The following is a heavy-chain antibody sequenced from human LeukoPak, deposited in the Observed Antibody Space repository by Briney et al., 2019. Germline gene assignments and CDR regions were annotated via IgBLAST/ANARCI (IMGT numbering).Heavy chain of an antibody. CDR3: ARVGDRNTPKY. Sequence: ASVQVSCKASGYTFTSYGIIWVRQAPGQGLEWMGWSSGYNGNTKNAQKLQGRVTMTTDTSTSTAYMELRSLRSDDAAVYYCARVGDRNTPKYWGQGTLVTVSS. D-gene: IGHD1-26*01. V-gene: IGHV1-18*01. J-gene: IGHJ4*02. CDR1: GYTFTSYG. CDR2: SSGYNGNT.